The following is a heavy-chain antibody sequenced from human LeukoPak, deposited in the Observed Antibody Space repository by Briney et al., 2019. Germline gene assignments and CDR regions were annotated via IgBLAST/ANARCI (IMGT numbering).Heavy chain of an antibody. CDR1: GCTFTAYY. J-gene: IGHJ4*02. Sequence: ASVKVSCKASGCTFTAYYIHWVRQAPGQGLEWMGRINPNGGGTNCAQNFQGRVTMTRDTSITTAYMELNKLTSDDTAVYYCAREENCSGGSCYYYWGQGTLVTVSS. V-gene: IGHV1-2*06. CDR2: INPNGGGT. D-gene: IGHD2-15*01. CDR3: AREENCSGGSCYYY.